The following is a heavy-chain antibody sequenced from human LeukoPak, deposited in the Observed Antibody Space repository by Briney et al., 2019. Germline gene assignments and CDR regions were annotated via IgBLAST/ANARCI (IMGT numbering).Heavy chain of an antibody. CDR1: GFTFSSYS. Sequence: GGSLRLSCAASGFTFSSYSMNWVRQAPGKGLEWVSYIGGRSSTMYYADSVKGRFTISRDNAKNSLCLQMNSLRAEDTAVYYCARDSSTYAGPPDYWGQGTLVTVSS. V-gene: IGHV3-48*01. CDR3: ARDSSTYAGPPDY. CDR2: IGGRSSTM. D-gene: IGHD2-2*01. J-gene: IGHJ4*02.